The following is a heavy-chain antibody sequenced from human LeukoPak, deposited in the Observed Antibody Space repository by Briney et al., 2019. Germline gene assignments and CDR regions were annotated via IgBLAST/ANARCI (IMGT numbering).Heavy chain of an antibody. CDR2: IRPTGTNT. V-gene: IGHV3-23*01. CDR1: GFPFNTYA. Sequence: GGSLRLSCAASGFPFNTYAMSWVRQAPGKGLEYVSVIRPTGTNTYYASSVKGRFTISRDVSRTTVYLQMSSLRAEDTAIYYCAKLAFYETSAPLRDISFWGQGTLVTVSS. CDR3: AKLAFYETSAPLRDISF. J-gene: IGHJ4*02. D-gene: IGHD3-3*02.